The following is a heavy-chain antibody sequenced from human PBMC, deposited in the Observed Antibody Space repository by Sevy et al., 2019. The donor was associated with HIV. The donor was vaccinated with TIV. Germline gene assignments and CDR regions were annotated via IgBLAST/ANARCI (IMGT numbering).Heavy chain of an antibody. Sequence: GGSLRLSCAASGFTFSDHYMDWVRQAPGKGLEWVGRIRNKANSDTTEYAAAVKGIFTISRDDSKNPLYLQMNSLKTEDTAVYYCARVPSYGSVTYFLDYWGQGSLVTVSS. D-gene: IGHD3-10*01. CDR3: ARVPSYGSVTYFLDY. CDR2: IRNKANSDTT. CDR1: GFTFSDHY. V-gene: IGHV3-72*01. J-gene: IGHJ4*02.